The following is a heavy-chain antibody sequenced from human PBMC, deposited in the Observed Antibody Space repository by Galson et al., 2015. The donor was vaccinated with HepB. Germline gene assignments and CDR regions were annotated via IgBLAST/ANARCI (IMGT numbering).Heavy chain of an antibody. D-gene: IGHD3-10*01. CDR3: ASRAELWFGDPGARWLGHWYFDL. V-gene: IGHV3-48*02. Sequence: SLRLSCAASGFTFSSYSMNWVRQAPGKGLEWVSYISSSSSTIYYADSVKGRFTISRDNAKNSLYLQMNSLRDVDTAVYYCASRAELWFGDPGARWLGHWYFDLWGRGTLVTVSS. J-gene: IGHJ2*01. CDR1: GFTFSSYS. CDR2: ISSSSSTI.